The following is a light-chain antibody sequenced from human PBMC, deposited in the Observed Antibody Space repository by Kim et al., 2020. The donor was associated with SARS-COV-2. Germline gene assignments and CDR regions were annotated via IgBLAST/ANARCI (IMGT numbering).Light chain of an antibody. CDR1: QSVSSSY. CDR2: GES. J-gene: IGKJ4*01. Sequence: LTPRERGTLSWRAGQSVSSSYLAWYQQKHGQAPRVLIYGESSRATGIPDRFSGSGSGTDFTLTISRLEPKDFAVYYCQQYGSSLTLGGGTKVDIK. CDR3: QQYGSSLT. V-gene: IGKV3-20*01.